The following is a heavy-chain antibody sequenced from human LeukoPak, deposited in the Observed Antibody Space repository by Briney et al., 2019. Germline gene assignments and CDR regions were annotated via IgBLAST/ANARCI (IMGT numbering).Heavy chain of an antibody. J-gene: IGHJ4*02. CDR3: AKDFTMVRGVFDY. Sequence: GGSLRLSCAASGFTFSSYAMSWVRQAPGKGLERVSAISGSGGSTYYADSVKGRFTISRDNSKNTLYLQMNSLRAEDTAVYYCAKDFTMVRGVFDYWGQGTLVTVSS. V-gene: IGHV3-23*01. CDR2: ISGSGGST. CDR1: GFTFSSYA. D-gene: IGHD3-10*01.